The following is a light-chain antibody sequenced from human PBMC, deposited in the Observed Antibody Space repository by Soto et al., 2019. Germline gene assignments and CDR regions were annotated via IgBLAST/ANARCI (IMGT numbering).Light chain of an antibody. V-gene: IGKV3-11*01. Sequence: EVVLTQSPATLSLSPGERANLSCRTSQSVSRNLAWYQQKSGQAPRLLIYDASNRATGIPTRFSGSGSGTDFTLTISSLEPEDFSVYYCHQRYNSPQTFGQGTKGEIK. CDR2: DAS. CDR1: QSVSRN. J-gene: IGKJ1*01. CDR3: HQRYNSPQT.